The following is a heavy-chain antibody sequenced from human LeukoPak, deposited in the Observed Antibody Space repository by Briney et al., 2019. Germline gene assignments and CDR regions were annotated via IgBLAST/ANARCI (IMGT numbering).Heavy chain of an antibody. Sequence: SETLSLTCTVPGGSISSYYWSWIRQPPGKGLEWIGYIYYSGSTNYNPSLKSRVTISVDTSKNQFSLKLSSVTAADTAVYYCTNYDILTGYYRWGQGTLVTVSS. CDR3: TNYDILTGYYR. CDR2: IYYSGST. CDR1: GGSISSYY. V-gene: IGHV4-59*01. J-gene: IGHJ4*02. D-gene: IGHD3-9*01.